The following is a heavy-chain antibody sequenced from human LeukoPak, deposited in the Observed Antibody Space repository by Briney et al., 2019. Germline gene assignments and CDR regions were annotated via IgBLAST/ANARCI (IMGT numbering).Heavy chain of an antibody. D-gene: IGHD5-18*01. CDR1: GYTFTGYY. Sequence: GASVKVSCKASGYTFTGYYMHWVRQAPGQGLEWMGRINPNSGGTNYAQKFQGRVTMTRDTSISTAYMELSRLRSDDTAVYYCARLRGYSYGYEEGYYFDHWGQGALVTVSS. J-gene: IGHJ4*02. V-gene: IGHV1-2*06. CDR2: INPNSGGT. CDR3: ARLRGYSYGYEEGYYFDH.